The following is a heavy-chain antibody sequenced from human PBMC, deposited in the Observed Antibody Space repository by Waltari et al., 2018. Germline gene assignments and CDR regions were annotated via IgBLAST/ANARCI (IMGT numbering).Heavy chain of an antibody. V-gene: IGHV3-21*01. CDR1: GFTFSSYS. D-gene: IGHD2-21*02. CDR3: ARDRTDLYYYYYMDV. CDR2: ISSSSSYI. Sequence: EVQLVESGGGLVKPGGSLRLSCAASGFTFSSYSMNWVRQAPGKGLEWVSSISSSSSYISYADSVKGRFTISRDNAKNSLYLQMNSLRAEDTAVYYCARDRTDLYYYYYMDVWGKGTTVTVSS. J-gene: IGHJ6*03.